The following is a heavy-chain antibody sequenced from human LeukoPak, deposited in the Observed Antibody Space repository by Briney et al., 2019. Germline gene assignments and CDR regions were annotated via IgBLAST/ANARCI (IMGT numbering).Heavy chain of an antibody. V-gene: IGHV3-23*01. CDR2: ISGSGGST. D-gene: IGHD5-12*01. Sequence: PGGSLRLSCAASGFTFSSYWMSWVRQAPGKGLEWVSAISGSGGSTYYADSVKGRFTISRDNSKNTLYLQMNSLRAEDTAVYYCAKEKGGYDLPYYFDYWGQGTLVTVSS. CDR3: AKEKGGYDLPYYFDY. CDR1: GFTFSSYW. J-gene: IGHJ4*02.